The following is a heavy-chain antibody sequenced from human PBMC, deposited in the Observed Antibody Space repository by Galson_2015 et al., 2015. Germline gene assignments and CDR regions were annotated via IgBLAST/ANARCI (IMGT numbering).Heavy chain of an antibody. CDR3: AKDRRIAAAGTRGDFQH. J-gene: IGHJ1*01. CDR1: GFTFSSYA. V-gene: IGHV3-23*01. CDR2: ISGSGGST. Sequence: SLRLSCAASGFTFSSYAMSWVRQAPGKGLEWVSAISGSGGSTYYADSVKGRFTISRDNSKNTLYLQMNSLRAEDTAVYYCAKDRRIAAAGTRGDFQHWGQGTLVTVSS. D-gene: IGHD6-13*01.